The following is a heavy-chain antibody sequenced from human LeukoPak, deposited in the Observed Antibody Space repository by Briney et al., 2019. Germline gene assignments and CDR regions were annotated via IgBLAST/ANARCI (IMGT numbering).Heavy chain of an antibody. J-gene: IGHJ4*02. CDR1: GGTFSSYA. CDR2: IIPIFGTA. D-gene: IGHD3-22*01. Sequence: SVKVSCKASGGTFSSYAISWVRQAPGQGLEWMGGIIPIFGTANYAQKFQGRVTITADESTSTAYMELSSLRSEDTAVYYCARGGPYYYDSSGYYDYWGQGTLVTVSS. V-gene: IGHV1-69*13. CDR3: ARGGPYYYDSSGYYDY.